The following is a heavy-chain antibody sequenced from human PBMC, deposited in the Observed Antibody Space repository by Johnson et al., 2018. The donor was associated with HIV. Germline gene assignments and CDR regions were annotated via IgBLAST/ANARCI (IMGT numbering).Heavy chain of an antibody. V-gene: IGHV3-66*01. D-gene: IGHD6-13*01. CDR3: ARDKGIAAAATDDAFDI. CDR2: IYSGGST. CDR1: GFTVSSNY. J-gene: IGHJ3*02. Sequence: VQLVESGGGVVQPGRSLRLSCAASGFTVSSNYMSWVRQAPGKGLEWVSVIYSGGSTYYADSVKGRFTLSRDNPKNTLYLQMNSLRDEDTAVYYCARDKGIAAAATDDAFDIWGQGTMVTVSS.